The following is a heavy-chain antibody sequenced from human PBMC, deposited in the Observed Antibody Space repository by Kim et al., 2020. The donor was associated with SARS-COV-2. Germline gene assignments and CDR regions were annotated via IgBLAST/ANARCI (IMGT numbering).Heavy chain of an antibody. CDR3: ARDADGSWTWIFDS. Sequence: GGSLRLSCAVSGFTLRTYSMSWLRQAPGKGLEWVASISTDSSFRHYADSPKGRFTISRDNAENSLYLQMNSLRVEDTAVYYCARDADGSWTWIFDSWGQGTQVTVSS. CDR2: ISTDSSFR. V-gene: IGHV3-21*01. D-gene: IGHD3-10*01. CDR1: GFTLRTYS. J-gene: IGHJ4*02.